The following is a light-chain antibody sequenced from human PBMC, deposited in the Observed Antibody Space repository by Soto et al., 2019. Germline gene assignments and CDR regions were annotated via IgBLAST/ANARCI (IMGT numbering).Light chain of an antibody. Sequence: EIVMTQSPATLSVSPGERVTLSCRASQSINNKVAWYQQKPGQAPRLLIYGASTRATGISARFSGSGSGTEFTLTISSLQSEDFAVYYCQKYNNWPPITFGQGTRLEIK. J-gene: IGKJ5*01. CDR3: QKYNNWPPIT. CDR2: GAS. V-gene: IGKV3-15*01. CDR1: QSINNK.